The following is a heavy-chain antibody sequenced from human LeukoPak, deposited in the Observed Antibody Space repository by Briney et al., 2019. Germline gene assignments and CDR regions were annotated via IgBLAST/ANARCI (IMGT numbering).Heavy chain of an antibody. CDR2: IYYSGST. Sequence: SGTLSLTCTVSGGSISSSSYYWGWIRQPPGKGLEWIGSIYYSGSTYYNPSLKSRVTISVDTSKNQFSLKLSSVTAADTAVYYCARLKSGSDYWGQGTLVTVSS. J-gene: IGHJ4*02. D-gene: IGHD3-22*01. CDR1: GGSISSSSYY. V-gene: IGHV4-39*01. CDR3: ARLKSGSDY.